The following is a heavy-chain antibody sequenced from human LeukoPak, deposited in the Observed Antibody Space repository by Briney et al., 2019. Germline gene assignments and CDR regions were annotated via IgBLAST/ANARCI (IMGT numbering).Heavy chain of an antibody. V-gene: IGHV4-4*07. J-gene: IGHJ6*03. CDR1: GGSISSYY. Sequence: PSETLSLTCTVSGGSISSYYWSWIRQPAGKGLEWIGRIYTSWSTNYTPSLKSRVTMSVDTSKNQFSLKLSSVTAADTAVYYCARAAGNDDSSGYYYGYYYYYMDVWGKGTTVTISS. CDR2: IYTSWST. D-gene: IGHD3-22*01. CDR3: ARAAGNDDSSGYYYGYYYYYMDV.